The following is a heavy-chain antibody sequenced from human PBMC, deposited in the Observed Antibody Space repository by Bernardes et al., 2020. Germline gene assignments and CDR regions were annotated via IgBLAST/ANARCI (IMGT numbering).Heavy chain of an antibody. Sequence: SETLSLTCSVSGGSISSSSYYWGWIRQPPGKGLEWLGSIFFSGSTHYNPSLKSRVTISVDTSNNQFSLKLNSVTAADTAVYYCVRQRFSGDFWSGHSFNYYNHMDVWGKGTTVTVSS. CDR1: GGSISSSSYY. CDR3: VRQRFSGDFWSGHSFNYYNHMDV. J-gene: IGHJ6*03. CDR2: IFFSGST. V-gene: IGHV4-39*01. D-gene: IGHD3-3*01.